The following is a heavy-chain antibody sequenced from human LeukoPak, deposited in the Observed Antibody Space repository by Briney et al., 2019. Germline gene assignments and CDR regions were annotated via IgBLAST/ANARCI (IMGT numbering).Heavy chain of an antibody. D-gene: IGHD2-21*02. Sequence: SVKVSCKASGGTFSSYAISWVRQAPGRGLEWMGRIIPIFGTANYAQKFQGRVTITTDESTSTAYMELSSLRSEDTAVYYCARSRGYCGGDCRLDYWGQGTLVTVSS. CDR1: GGTFSSYA. CDR3: ARSRGYCGGDCRLDY. J-gene: IGHJ4*02. V-gene: IGHV1-69*05. CDR2: IIPIFGTA.